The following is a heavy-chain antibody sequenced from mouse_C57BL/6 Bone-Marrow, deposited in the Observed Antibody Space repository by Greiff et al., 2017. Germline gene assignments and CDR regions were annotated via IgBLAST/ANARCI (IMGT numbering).Heavy chain of an antibody. Sequence: QVQLQQPGAELVKPGASVKLSCKASGYTFTCYWMHWVTQRPGQGLEWIGMLHPNSGITNYNEKFKSKATLTVDQSSSTAYMQLSSLTSEDSAVYYCARADVYYRKGAWFAYWGQGTLVTVSA. D-gene: IGHD2-12*01. CDR1: GYTFTCYW. CDR2: LHPNSGIT. V-gene: IGHV1-64*01. CDR3: ARADVYYRKGAWFAY. J-gene: IGHJ3*01.